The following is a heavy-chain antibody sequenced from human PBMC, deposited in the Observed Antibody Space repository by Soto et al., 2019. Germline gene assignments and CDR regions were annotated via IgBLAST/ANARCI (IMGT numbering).Heavy chain of an antibody. J-gene: IGHJ4*02. Sequence: SVKVSCKASGGSFSNYAITWGRQAPGQGLEWMGGIIPIFGTTNYAQKFQGRVTIAADESTNTVYMELSSLRSEDTAVYYCARDRGYDSSGSFVFDYWGQGTLVTVSS. CDR3: ARDRGYDSSGSFVFDY. CDR1: GGSFSNYA. CDR2: IIPIFGTT. V-gene: IGHV1-69*13. D-gene: IGHD3-22*01.